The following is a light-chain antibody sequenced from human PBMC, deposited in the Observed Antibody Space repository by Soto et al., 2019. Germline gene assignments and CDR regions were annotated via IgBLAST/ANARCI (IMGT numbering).Light chain of an antibody. Sequence: EIVMTQSPATLSVSPGERTTLSCRASQSVSSNLAWYQQKPGQAPRLLIYGASTRATGIPARFSGGGSGTEFTLTISSLQSEDFAVYYCQQYNNWPLTFCGGTKVEIK. J-gene: IGKJ4*01. CDR3: QQYNNWPLT. CDR2: GAS. V-gene: IGKV3-15*01. CDR1: QSVSSN.